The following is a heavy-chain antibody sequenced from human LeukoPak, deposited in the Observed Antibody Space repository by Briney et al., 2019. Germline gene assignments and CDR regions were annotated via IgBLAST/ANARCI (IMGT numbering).Heavy chain of an antibody. Sequence: PSETLSLTCSVYGGSFSSYDWGWIRQPPGKGLEWIGEINHSGSTNYNPSLKSRVTISVDTSKNQFSLKLSSVTAADTAVYYCSSFSSGWDGGDYWGQGTLVTVSS. CDR2: INHSGST. J-gene: IGHJ4*02. D-gene: IGHD6-19*01. CDR3: SSFSSGWDGGDY. V-gene: IGHV4-34*01. CDR1: GGSFSSYD.